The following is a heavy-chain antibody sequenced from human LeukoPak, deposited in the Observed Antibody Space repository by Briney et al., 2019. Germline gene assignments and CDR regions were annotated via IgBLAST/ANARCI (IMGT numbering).Heavy chain of an antibody. CDR2: ISSSSSYI. CDR3: ARGRCSSTSCSPFDP. CDR1: GFTFSSYS. J-gene: IGHJ5*02. V-gene: IGHV3-21*01. Sequence: GGSLRLSCAASGFTFSSYSMTWVRQAPGKGLEWVSSISSSSSYIYYADSVKGRFTISRDNAKNSLYLQMNSLRAEDTAVYYCARGRCSSTSCSPFDPWGQGTLVTVSS. D-gene: IGHD2-2*01.